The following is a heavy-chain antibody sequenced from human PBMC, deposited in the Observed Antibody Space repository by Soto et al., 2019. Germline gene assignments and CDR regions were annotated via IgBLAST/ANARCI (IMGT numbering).Heavy chain of an antibody. V-gene: IGHV3-30-3*02. D-gene: IGHD4-17*01. CDR3: AKMSGPASGDYFDY. CDR1: GFIFSNYA. J-gene: IGHJ4*02. CDR2: LSFDGSKK. Sequence: LRLSCAASGFIFSNYAMHWVRQAPGKGLEWVTVLSFDGSKKYYADSVKGRFTIYRDNSKNILFLQMNSLRSDDTAVYYCAKMSGPASGDYFDYWGQGTLVTVSS.